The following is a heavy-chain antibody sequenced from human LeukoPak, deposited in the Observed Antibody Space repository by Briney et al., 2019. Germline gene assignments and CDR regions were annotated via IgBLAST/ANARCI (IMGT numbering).Heavy chain of an antibody. V-gene: IGHV4-4*07. J-gene: IGHJ4*02. CDR3: AKEDFGDSIDY. Sequence: SETLSLTCSVSTDSISYYSWSWIRQPAGKGLEWIGRISSSGTTNYNPSLNSRVTMSIDTSKNLFSLKMISLTAADTAVYYCAKEDFGDSIDYWGQGTLVTVSS. D-gene: IGHD4-17*01. CDR2: ISSSGTT. CDR1: TDSISYYS.